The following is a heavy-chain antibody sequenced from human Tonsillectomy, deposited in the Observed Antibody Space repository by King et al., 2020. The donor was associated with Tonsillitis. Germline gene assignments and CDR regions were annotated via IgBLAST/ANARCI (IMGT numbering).Heavy chain of an antibody. CDR1: GGSISSSF. CDR2: IYYNGNT. CDR3: AKLGLGGGLYYFDH. D-gene: IGHD7-27*01. J-gene: IGHJ4*02. V-gene: IGHV4-59*01. Sequence: VQLQESGPGLVKPSETLSLTCTVSGGSISSSFWSWIRQPPGKGLEWLGYIYYNGNTDYNPSLKSRITISTATSRTQFSLKLSSVTAADTAVYYCAKLGLGGGLYYFDHWGQGILVTVSS.